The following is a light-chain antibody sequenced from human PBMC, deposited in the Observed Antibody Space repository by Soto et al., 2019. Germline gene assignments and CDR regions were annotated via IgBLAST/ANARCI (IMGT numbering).Light chain of an antibody. CDR1: QSISTW. CDR3: QNYDKESPAT. J-gene: IGKJ1*01. Sequence: DIQMTQSPSTLSASVGDRVTITCRASQSISTWLAWYQQKPGKGPTLLIYGAFILQSGVPSRFSGSGSGTDFTLTISSLQPEDVATYYCQNYDKESPATFGQGTKVDI. V-gene: IGKV1-27*01. CDR2: GAF.